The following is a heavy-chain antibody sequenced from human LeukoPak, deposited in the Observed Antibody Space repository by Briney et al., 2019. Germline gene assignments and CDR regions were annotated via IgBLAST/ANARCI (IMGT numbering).Heavy chain of an antibody. CDR2: ISSSSSYI. J-gene: IGHJ4*02. V-gene: IGHV3-21*01. CDR3: VPITMVRGVIPAAYFDY. D-gene: IGHD3-10*01. Sequence: PGGSLRLSCAASGFTFSSYSMNWVRQAPGKGLEWVSSISSSSSYIYYAYSVKGRFTISRDNAKNSLYLQMNSLRAEDTAVYYCVPITMVRGVIPAAYFDYWGQGTLVTVSS. CDR1: GFTFSSYS.